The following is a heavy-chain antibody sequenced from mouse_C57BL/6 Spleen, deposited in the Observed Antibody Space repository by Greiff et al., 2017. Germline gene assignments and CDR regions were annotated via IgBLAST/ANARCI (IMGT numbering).Heavy chain of an antibody. CDR1: GYTFTSYW. J-gene: IGHJ2*01. CDR3: ARRVRYDDYYGDY. CDR2: IYPNSGST. D-gene: IGHD2-3*01. Sequence: QVQLQQPGAELVKPGASVKLSCKASGYTFTSYWMHWVKQRPGQGLEWIGWIYPNSGSTNYNEKFKSKATLTVDKSSSTAYMQLSSLTSEYSAVYDCARRVRYDDYYGDYWGKGTTLTVSS. V-gene: IGHV1-64*01.